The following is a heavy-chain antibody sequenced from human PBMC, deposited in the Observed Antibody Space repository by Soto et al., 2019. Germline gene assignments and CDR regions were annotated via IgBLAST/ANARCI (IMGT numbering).Heavy chain of an antibody. CDR1: GGSISSGGYY. CDR2: IYYSGST. J-gene: IGHJ6*02. Sequence: QVQLQESGPGLVKPSQTLSLTCTVSGGSISSGGYYWSWIRQHPGKGLEWIGYIYYSGSTYYNPSLKGRVTISVDTSKNQFSLKLSSVTAADTAVYYCARVRYHPYYYYGMDVWGQGTTVTVSS. V-gene: IGHV4-31*03. CDR3: ARVRYHPYYYYGMDV. D-gene: IGHD2-2*01.